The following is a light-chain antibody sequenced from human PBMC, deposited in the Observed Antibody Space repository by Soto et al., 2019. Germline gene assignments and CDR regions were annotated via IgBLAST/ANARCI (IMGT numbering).Light chain of an antibody. CDR1: QDISNY. V-gene: IGKV1-33*01. Sequence: DIQMTQSPSSLSASVGDRVTITCQASQDISNYLNWYQQKPGKAPMLLIYDASNLETGVPSRFSGSGSGTDFTFTISSLQPEDSSTYYCQQYDNRPITFGGGTKVEIK. CDR2: DAS. CDR3: QQYDNRPIT. J-gene: IGKJ4*01.